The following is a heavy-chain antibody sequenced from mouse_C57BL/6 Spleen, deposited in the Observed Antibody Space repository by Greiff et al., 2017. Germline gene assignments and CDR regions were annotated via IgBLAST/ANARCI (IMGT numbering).Heavy chain of an antibody. J-gene: IGHJ2*01. CDR3: ARSGNYYGSSYPYYFDD. D-gene: IGHD1-1*01. Sequence: QVQLQQPGAELVMPGASVKLSCKASGYTFTSYWMHWVKQRPGQGLEWIGEIDPSDSYTNYNQKFKGKSTLTVDKSSSTAYMQLSSLTSEDSAVYYCARSGNYYGSSYPYYFDDWGKGTTLTVSS. CDR1: GYTFTSYW. CDR2: IDPSDSYT. V-gene: IGHV1-69*01.